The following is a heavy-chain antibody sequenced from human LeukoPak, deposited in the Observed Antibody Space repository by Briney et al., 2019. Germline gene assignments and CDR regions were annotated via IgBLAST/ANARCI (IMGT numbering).Heavy chain of an antibody. D-gene: IGHD1-26*01. V-gene: IGHV1-69*04. CDR3: ARVNPSSGSYFLFDND. J-gene: IGHJ4*02. CDR1: GGTFSSYA. Sequence: SVKVSCKASGGTFSSYAISWVRQAPGQGLEWMGRIIPILGIANYAQKFRGRVTITADKSTSTAYMELSSLRSEDTAVYYCARVNPSSGSYFLFDNDWGQGTLVTVSS. CDR2: IIPILGIA.